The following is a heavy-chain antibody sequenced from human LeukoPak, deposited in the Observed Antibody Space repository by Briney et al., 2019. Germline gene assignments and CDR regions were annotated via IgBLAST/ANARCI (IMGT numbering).Heavy chain of an antibody. J-gene: IGHJ3*02. CDR3: ARGGGSYRNDAFDI. V-gene: IGHV7-4-1*02. D-gene: IGHD1-26*01. CDR1: GYTFTNYA. CDR2: INTNTGTP. Sequence: ASVKVSCKASGYTFTNYAMNWVRQAPGQGLEWMGWINTNTGTPTLAPGLTGRFVFSLDTSVSTAYLQISSLKAEDTAVYYCARGGGSYRNDAFDIWGQGTMVTVSS.